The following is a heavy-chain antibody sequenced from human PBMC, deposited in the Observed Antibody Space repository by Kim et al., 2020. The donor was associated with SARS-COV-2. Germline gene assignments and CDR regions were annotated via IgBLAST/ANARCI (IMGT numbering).Heavy chain of an antibody. CDR2: ITTDTRIP. CDR1: GYTFTDFA. J-gene: IGHJ4*02. V-gene: IGHV7-4-1*02. Sequence: ASVKVSCKASGYTFTDFAINWVRQAPGQGLEWMGWITTDTRIPTYAQGFRGRIVFSLDAALSTAYLQINSLKPDDTAVYYCAREMGYDFLTGRAQAPDYWGWGTLVSVSS. D-gene: IGHD3-9*01. CDR3: AREMGYDFLTGRAQAPDY.